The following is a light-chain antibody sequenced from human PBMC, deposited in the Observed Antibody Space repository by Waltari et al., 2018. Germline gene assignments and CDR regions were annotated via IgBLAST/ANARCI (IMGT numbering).Light chain of an antibody. CDR1: QSVVSY. J-gene: IGKJ4*01. CDR3: QQRYIWPPLT. CDR2: DTS. Sequence: EIVLTQSPATLPLSPGDKATLSCRANQSVVSYLSWYQQKPEQAPRLLIYDTSNRATGIPARFSGSGSGTDFTLTISSLEPEDFAVYYCQQRYIWPPLTFGGGTRVELK. V-gene: IGKV3-11*01.